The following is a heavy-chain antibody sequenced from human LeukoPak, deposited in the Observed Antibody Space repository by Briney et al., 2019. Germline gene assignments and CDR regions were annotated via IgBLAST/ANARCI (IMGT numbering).Heavy chain of an antibody. Sequence: GGSLRLSCAASGFPFSAYAMSWARHPPGTGLEWDSGIRGSGDNTYYAQSVKGRLTIYTVNSKNTLYLHMNSLRAEDTALYYCAKDLSSATGREFDCWGQGTLVTVSS. CDR2: IRGSGDNT. CDR3: AKDLSSATGREFDC. J-gene: IGHJ4*02. V-gene: IGHV3-23*01. CDR1: GFPFSAYA. D-gene: IGHD1-26*01.